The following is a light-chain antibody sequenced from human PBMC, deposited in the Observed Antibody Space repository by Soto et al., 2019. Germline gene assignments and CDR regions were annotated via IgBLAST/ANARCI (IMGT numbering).Light chain of an antibody. Sequence: QSVLTQPPSVSGAPGQRVTISCTGSSSNIGAGYDVHWYQQVPGAAPKLLIYGNNNRPSGVPDRLSGSKSGTSASLAISGLQAEDEADYYCQSYDRSLSANRVFGGGTKLTVL. CDR2: GNN. J-gene: IGLJ3*02. V-gene: IGLV1-40*01. CDR1: SSNIGAGYD. CDR3: QSYDRSLSANRV.